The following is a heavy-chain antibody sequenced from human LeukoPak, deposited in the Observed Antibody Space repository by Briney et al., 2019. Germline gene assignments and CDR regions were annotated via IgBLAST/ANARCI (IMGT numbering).Heavy chain of an antibody. V-gene: IGHV3-30*04. D-gene: IGHD2-2*01. CDR1: GFTFSSYA. CDR3: AKAVVPAAKHYYYGMDV. CDR2: ISYDGSNK. Sequence: GRSLRLSCAASGFTFSSYAMHWVRQAPGKGLEWVAVISYDGSNKYYADSVKGRFTISRDNSKNTLYLQMNSLRAEDTAVYYCAKAVVPAAKHYYYGMDVWGQGTTVTVSS. J-gene: IGHJ6*02.